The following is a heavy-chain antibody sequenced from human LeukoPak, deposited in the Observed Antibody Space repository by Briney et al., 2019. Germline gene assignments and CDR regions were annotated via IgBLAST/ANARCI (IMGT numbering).Heavy chain of an antibody. Sequence: SVKVSCKASGYTFTSYYIHWVRQAPGQGLEWMRGIIPIFGTANYAQKFQGRVTITADKSTSTAYMELSSLRSEDTAVYYCARGGRDGYNLASDYWGQGTLVTVSS. J-gene: IGHJ4*02. D-gene: IGHD5-24*01. CDR2: IIPIFGTA. CDR1: GYTFTSYY. CDR3: ARGGRDGYNLASDY. V-gene: IGHV1-69*06.